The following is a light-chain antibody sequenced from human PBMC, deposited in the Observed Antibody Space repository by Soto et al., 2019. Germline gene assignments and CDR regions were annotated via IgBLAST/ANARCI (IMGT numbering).Light chain of an antibody. CDR1: QSISSNF. V-gene: IGKV3-20*01. J-gene: IGKJ1*01. CDR2: GAS. Sequence: EILLTQSPGTLSLSPGEGATLSCRASQSISSNFLAWYQQKRGQAPRLLIHGASNRATGIPDRFSGSGSGTDFTLTITRLEPEDFSVYYCQQYDGSPRTFGQGTKVDIK. CDR3: QQYDGSPRT.